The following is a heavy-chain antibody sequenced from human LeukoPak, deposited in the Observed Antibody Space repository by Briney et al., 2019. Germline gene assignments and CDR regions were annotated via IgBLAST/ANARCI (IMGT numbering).Heavy chain of an antibody. D-gene: IGHD3-10*02. V-gene: IGHV3-23*01. CDR3: ARGVNYFVLEY. J-gene: IGHJ4*02. Sequence: PGGSLRLSCAASGFTFSNYGMHWVRQAPGKGLEWVAGISESGVGSNYADSVKGRFTTSRDNSKNTLYLQMNSLSAEDTAVYYCARGVNYFVLEYWGQGTLVTVSS. CDR1: GFTFSNYG. CDR2: ISESGVGS.